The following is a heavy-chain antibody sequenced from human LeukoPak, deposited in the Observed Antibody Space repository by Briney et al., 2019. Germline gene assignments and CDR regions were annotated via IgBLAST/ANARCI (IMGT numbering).Heavy chain of an antibody. V-gene: IGHV1-69*13. CDR2: IIPIFGTA. J-gene: IGHJ3*02. CDR3: ARTLGIELLPPNAFDI. D-gene: IGHD7-27*01. CDR1: GYTFTSYA. Sequence: SVKVSCKASGYTFTSYAMHWVRQAPGQGLEWMGGIIPIFGTANYAQKFQGRVTITADESTSTAYMELSSLRSEDTAVYYCARTLGIELLPPNAFDIWGQGTMVTVSS.